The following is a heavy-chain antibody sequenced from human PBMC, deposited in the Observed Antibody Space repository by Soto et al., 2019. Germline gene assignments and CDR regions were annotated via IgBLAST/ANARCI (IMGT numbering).Heavy chain of an antibody. CDR2: MNPNSGNT. CDR1: GYTFTSYD. J-gene: IGHJ4*02. Sequence: ASVKVSCKASGYTFTSYDINWVRQATGQGLEWMGWMNPNSGNTGYAQKFQGRVTMTRNTSISTAYMELSSLRSEDTAVYYCARGQRKRYCSSTSCYGGSHYFDYWGQGTLVTVSS. CDR3: ARGQRKRYCSSTSCYGGSHYFDY. V-gene: IGHV1-8*01. D-gene: IGHD2-2*01.